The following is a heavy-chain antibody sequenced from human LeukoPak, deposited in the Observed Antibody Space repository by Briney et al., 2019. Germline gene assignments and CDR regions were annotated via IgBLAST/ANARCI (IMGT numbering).Heavy chain of an antibody. V-gene: IGHV1-69*13. CDR1: GGTFTSYA. CDR2: IIPISGTT. CDR3: ARDRPSIYYDFWSGYMDV. Sequence: ASVKVSCKTSGGTFTSYAITWVRQAPGQGLEWMGKIIPISGTTNYAQKFQGRVTFTADESTSTAYMELSSLRSEDTAVYYCARDRPSIYYDFWSGYMDVWGKGTTVTVSS. D-gene: IGHD3-3*01. J-gene: IGHJ6*03.